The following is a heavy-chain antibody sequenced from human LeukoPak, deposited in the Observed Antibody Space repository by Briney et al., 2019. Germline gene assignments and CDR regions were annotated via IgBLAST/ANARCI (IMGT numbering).Heavy chain of an antibody. CDR2: IVVGSGNT. CDR3: AAGRGSGYGLFDI. V-gene: IGHV1-58*02. CDR1: GFTFTSSA. D-gene: IGHD3-22*01. Sequence: GASVKVSCKASGFTFTSSAMQWVRQARGQRLEWIGWIVVGSGNTNYARKFQERVTITRDMSTSTAYMELSSLRSEDTAVYYCAAGRGSGYGLFDIWGQGTMVTVSS. J-gene: IGHJ3*02.